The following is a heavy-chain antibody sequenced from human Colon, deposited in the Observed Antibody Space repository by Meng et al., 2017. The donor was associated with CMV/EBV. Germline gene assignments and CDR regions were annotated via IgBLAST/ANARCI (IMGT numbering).Heavy chain of an antibody. J-gene: IGHJ3*02. D-gene: IGHD1-1*01. CDR3: ARERTTTTQSAFAI. Sequence: ASVKVSCKASGYTFTDYYMHWVRQAPGQGLEWMGWINPNSGGTARAQKFQGRVTLTSDTSINTVYMELRSLKSDDTALYYCARERTTTTQSAFAIWGQGTKVTVSS. CDR1: GYTFTDYY. V-gene: IGHV1-2*02. CDR2: INPNSGGT.